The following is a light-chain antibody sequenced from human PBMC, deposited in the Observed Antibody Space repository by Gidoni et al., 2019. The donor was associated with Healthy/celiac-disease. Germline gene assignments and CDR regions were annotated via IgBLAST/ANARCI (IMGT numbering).Light chain of an antibody. CDR1: QGISSY. CDR3: QQYYSYPHX. Sequence: AIRMTQSPSSFSASTGDRVTITCRASQGISSYLAWYQQKPGKAPKLLIYAASTLQSGVPSRFSGSGSGTDFTLTISCLQSEDFATYYCQQYYSYPHXFXGGTKVEIK. CDR2: AAS. J-gene: IGKJ4*01. V-gene: IGKV1-8*01.